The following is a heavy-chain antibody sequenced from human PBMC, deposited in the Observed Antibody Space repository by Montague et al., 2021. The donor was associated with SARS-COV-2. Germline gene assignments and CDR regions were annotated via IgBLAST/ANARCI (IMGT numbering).Heavy chain of an antibody. CDR1: GGSLSTYY. Sequence: SETLSLTCSVSGGSLSTYYWGWIRQPPGKGLGWIGYIDDSGTTRYNPSLRSRATISLDLSENQFSLDLNSVTAADTAVYHCARNAYNHYGLDVWGQGTTVTVSS. CDR3: ARNAYNHYGLDV. V-gene: IGHV4-59*08. J-gene: IGHJ6*02. CDR2: IDDSGTT.